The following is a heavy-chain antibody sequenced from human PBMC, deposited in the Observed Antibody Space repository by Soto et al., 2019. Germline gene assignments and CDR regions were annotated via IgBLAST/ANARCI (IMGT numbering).Heavy chain of an antibody. CDR2: IYYSGST. V-gene: IGHV4-31*03. J-gene: IGHJ3*02. CDR1: GGSIISGGYC. D-gene: IGHD5-12*01. CDR3: ARDQGYSGYGSDAFDI. Sequence: PSVPLSVTRTVSGGSIISGGYCWNWNRQHPGKGLEWIGYIYYSGSTYYNPSLKSRVTISVDTSKNQFSLKLSSVTAADTAVYYCARDQGYSGYGSDAFDIWGQGTMVTVSS.